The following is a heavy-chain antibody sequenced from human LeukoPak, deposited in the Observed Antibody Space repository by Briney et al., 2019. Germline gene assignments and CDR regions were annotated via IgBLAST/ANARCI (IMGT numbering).Heavy chain of an antibody. CDR2: ISSTSSYI. V-gene: IGHV3-21*01. CDR1: GFTFSSYS. Sequence: GSLRLSCAASGFTFSSYSINWVRQAPGKGLEWVSSISSTSSYIYYADSMKGRFTISRDNGKNSAFLQMTSLRAEDTAVYYCARDLAAAGIRDAFDIWGQGTMVTVSS. D-gene: IGHD6-13*01. J-gene: IGHJ3*02. CDR3: ARDLAAAGIRDAFDI.